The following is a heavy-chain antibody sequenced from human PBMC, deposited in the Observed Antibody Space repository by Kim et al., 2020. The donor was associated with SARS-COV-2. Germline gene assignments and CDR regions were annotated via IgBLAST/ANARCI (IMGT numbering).Heavy chain of an antibody. J-gene: IGHJ3*01. CDR3: AKSSAFFCLGEGLYAFD. D-gene: IGHD3-3*01. Sequence: GGSLRLSCGASGFTFNNYAMHWVRQAPGKGLEWVAVISYDGSIKYYADSLKGRFTVSRDRSHNTLYLQMRSLRPEDTALYYCAKSSAFFCLGEGLYAFD. V-gene: IGHV3-30*18. CDR1: GFTFNNYA. CDR2: ISYDGSIK.